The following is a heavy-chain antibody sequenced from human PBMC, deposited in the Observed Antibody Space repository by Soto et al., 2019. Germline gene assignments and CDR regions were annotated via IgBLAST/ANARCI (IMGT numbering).Heavy chain of an antibody. CDR2: IGTAGDP. D-gene: IGHD3-22*01. CDR3: ARAGYDSSGYYFYAMDV. V-gene: IGHV3-13*05. Sequence: GGSLRLSCVASGFILSGYDMHWVRQATGEGLEWVSAIGTAGDPYYSGSVKGRFTISRGDAENSVYLQMNSLRAGDTAVYYCARAGYDSSGYYFYAMDVWGPGTTVTVSS. CDR1: GFILSGYD. J-gene: IGHJ6*02.